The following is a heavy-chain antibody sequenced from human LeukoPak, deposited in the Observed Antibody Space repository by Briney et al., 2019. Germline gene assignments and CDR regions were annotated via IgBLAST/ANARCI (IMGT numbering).Heavy chain of an antibody. CDR3: ARDEIAVAGTVDV. J-gene: IGHJ6*04. CDR1: TGTINTYY. V-gene: IGHV4-4*07. D-gene: IGHD6-19*01. CDR2: VFNTGIT. Sequence: SETLSLTCTVSTGTINTYYWSWIRQPAGKGLEWIGRVFNTGITNYNPSLKSRVTMSVDTSKNQFSLKLSSVTAADTAVYYCARDEIAVAGTVDVWGKGTTVTISS.